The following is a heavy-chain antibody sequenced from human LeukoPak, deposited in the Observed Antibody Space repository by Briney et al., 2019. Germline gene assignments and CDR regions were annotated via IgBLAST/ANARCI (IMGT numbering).Heavy chain of an antibody. Sequence: GESLKISCQGLGYRFDNYWVAWVRQRPGKGLEWMGIIYPGDSDTAYSPSFQGQVTISADTSIMTVYLQWTSLKASDTAMYCARHESVDPDSPTTTGKRSAGFEVWGQGTMVIVSS. J-gene: IGHJ3*01. CDR2: IYPGDSDT. V-gene: IGHV5-51*01. D-gene: IGHD1-1*01. CDR3: ARHESVDPDSPTTTGKRSAGFEV. CDR1: GYRFDNYW.